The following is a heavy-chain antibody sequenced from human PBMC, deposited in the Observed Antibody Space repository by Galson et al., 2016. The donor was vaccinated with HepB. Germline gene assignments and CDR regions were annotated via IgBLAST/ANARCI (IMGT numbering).Heavy chain of an antibody. V-gene: IGHV1-2*02. CDR1: GYRFNGYY. D-gene: IGHD3-22*01. Sequence: SVKVSCKASGYRFNGYYMHWVRQAPGQGLEWMGWMNPNSAGSNYAQQFQGRVTMTRDTSISTAYMELSGLRSDDTAVYYCARDSSGYWDALDMWGQGTMVTVSS. J-gene: IGHJ3*02. CDR2: MNPNSAGS. CDR3: ARDSSGYWDALDM.